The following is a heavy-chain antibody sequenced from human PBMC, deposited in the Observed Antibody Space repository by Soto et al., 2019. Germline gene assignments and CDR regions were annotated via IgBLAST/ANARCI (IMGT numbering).Heavy chain of an antibody. CDR1: GFTFSSYW. CDR2: INTEGTST. V-gene: IGHV3-74*01. D-gene: IGHD4-17*01. J-gene: IGHJ4*02. CDR3: ARDPDYGGNYEFDY. Sequence: EVQLAESGGGLVQPGGSLRLSCTASGFTFSSYWMHWVRQAPGKGLVWVSRINTEGTSTSYADSVKGRFTISRDNAKNTLYLQMNSLRAEDTAVYYCARDPDYGGNYEFDYWGQGTLVTVSS.